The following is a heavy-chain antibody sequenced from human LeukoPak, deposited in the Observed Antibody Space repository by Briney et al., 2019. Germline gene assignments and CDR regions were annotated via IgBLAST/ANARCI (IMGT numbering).Heavy chain of an antibody. CDR2: ISYDGSNK. CDR3: ARGRELLYFDY. J-gene: IGHJ4*02. Sequence: PGGSLRLSCAASGFTFSSYAMHWVRQAPGKGLEWVAVISYDGSNKYYADSVKGRFTISRDNSKNTLYLQMNSLRAEDTAVYYCARGRELLYFDYWGQGTLVTVSS. D-gene: IGHD1-26*01. V-gene: IGHV3-30*04. CDR1: GFTFSSYA.